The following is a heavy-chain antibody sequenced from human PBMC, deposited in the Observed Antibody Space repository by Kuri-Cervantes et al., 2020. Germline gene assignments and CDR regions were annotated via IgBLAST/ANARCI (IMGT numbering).Heavy chain of an antibody. CDR1: GYSISSGYY. D-gene: IGHD3-16*01. CDR3: ARGPWYYPEEGPFDY. V-gene: IGHV4-61*01. Sequence: GSLRLSCTVSGYSISSGYYWSWIRQPPGKGLEWIGYIYYSGSTNYNPSLKSRVTISVDTSKNQFSLKLSSVTAADTAVYYCARGPWYYPEEGPFDYWGQGTLVTVSS. CDR2: IYYSGST. J-gene: IGHJ4*02.